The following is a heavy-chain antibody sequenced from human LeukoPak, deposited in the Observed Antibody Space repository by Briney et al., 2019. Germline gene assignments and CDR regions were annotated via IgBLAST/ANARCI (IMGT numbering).Heavy chain of an antibody. J-gene: IGHJ6*03. CDR3: ARLGHCGETNCYSDFYYMDV. V-gene: IGHV1-69*13. CDR2: IIPVFEKP. CDR1: GGTFSNYA. Sequence: SVKVSCKASGGTFSNYAVSWVRQAPGKGLEWMGGIIPVFEKPNYARKFQDRVTITADESTATAYMELSSLTSEDTAIYFCARLGHCGETNCYSDFYYMDVWGKGTTVIVSS. D-gene: IGHD2-21*01.